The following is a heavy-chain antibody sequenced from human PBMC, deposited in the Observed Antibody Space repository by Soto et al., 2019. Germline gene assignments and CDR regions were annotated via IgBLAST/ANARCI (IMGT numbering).Heavy chain of an antibody. D-gene: IGHD6-19*01. CDR2: IYSGGST. V-gene: IGHV3-66*01. Sequence: PGGSLRLSCAASGFTVSSNYMSWARQAPGKGLEWVSVIYSGGSTYYADSVKGRFTISRDNSKNTLYLQMNSLRAEDTAVYYCARDRIAVATGAFDIWGQGTMVTVSS. CDR1: GFTVSSNY. CDR3: ARDRIAVATGAFDI. J-gene: IGHJ3*02.